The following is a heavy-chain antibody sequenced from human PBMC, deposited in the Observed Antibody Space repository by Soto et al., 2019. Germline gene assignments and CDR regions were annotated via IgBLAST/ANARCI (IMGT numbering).Heavy chain of an antibody. CDR2: IYYSGST. J-gene: IGHJ4*02. CDR3: ARLLTKDDYVWGSYRRYYFDY. Sequence: PSETLSLTCTVSGGSISSGDYYWSWIRQPPGKGLEWIGYIYYSGSTYYNPSLKSRVTISVDTSKNQFSLKLSSVTAADTAVYYCARLLTKDDYVWGSYRRYYFDYWGQGTLVTVS. D-gene: IGHD3-16*02. CDR1: GGSISSGDYY. V-gene: IGHV4-30-4*01.